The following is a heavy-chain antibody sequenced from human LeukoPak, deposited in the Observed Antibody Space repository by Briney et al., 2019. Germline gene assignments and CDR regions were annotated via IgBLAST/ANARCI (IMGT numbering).Heavy chain of an antibody. CDR2: INPNSSDT. J-gene: IGHJ3*02. V-gene: IGHV1-2*04. CDR3: ARDLRFGESDSFDI. CDR1: GYTFTGYY. D-gene: IGHD3-10*01. Sequence: ASVKVSCKASGYTFTGYYMHWVRQAPGQGLEWMGWINPNSSDTNFAQKFQGWVTMTRDTSISTAYMELRRLKSDDTAVYYCARDLRFGESDSFDIWGQGTMVTVSS.